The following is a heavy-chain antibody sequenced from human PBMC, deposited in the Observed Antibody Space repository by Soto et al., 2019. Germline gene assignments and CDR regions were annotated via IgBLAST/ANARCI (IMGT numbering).Heavy chain of an antibody. Sequence: PGGSLRLSCAGCGFTFSSYCIHWVRQAPGKGLEWVAVIWYDGINKYYADSVKGRFTISRDNSKNTLYLQMNSLRAEDTAVYYCAGDRGYSYAYPSDYWGQGTLVTVSS. V-gene: IGHV3-33*01. CDR2: IWYDGINK. D-gene: IGHD5-18*01. CDR1: GFTFSSYC. J-gene: IGHJ4*02. CDR3: AGDRGYSYAYPSDY.